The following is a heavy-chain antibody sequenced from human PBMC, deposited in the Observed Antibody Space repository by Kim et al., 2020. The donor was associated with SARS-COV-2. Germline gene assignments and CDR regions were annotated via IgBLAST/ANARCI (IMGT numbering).Heavy chain of an antibody. J-gene: IGHJ5*02. V-gene: IGHV4-34*01. D-gene: IGHD2-2*02. CDR2: INHSGST. Sequence: SETLSLTCAVYGGSFSGYYWSWIRQPPGKGLEWIGEINHSGSTNYNPSLKSRVTISVDTSKNQFSLKLSSVTAADTAVYYCARVGYCSSTSCYTGLYNWFDPWGQGTLVTVSS. CDR3: ARVGYCSSTSCYTGLYNWFDP. CDR1: GGSFSGYY.